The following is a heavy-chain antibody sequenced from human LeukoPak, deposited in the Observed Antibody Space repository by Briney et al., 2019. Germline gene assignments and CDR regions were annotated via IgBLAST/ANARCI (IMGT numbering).Heavy chain of an antibody. D-gene: IGHD2-2*01. V-gene: IGHV3-30*04. CDR2: ILYDGSTQ. Sequence: GRSLRLSCAASGFTFSTFSMHWVRQAPGKGLEWVAVILYDGSTQYYADSVRGRFTASRDNSKDTLYLQMNSLRVEDTAVYYCARVDCRSTSCSPFDYWGQGTLVTVSS. CDR1: GFTFSTFS. CDR3: ARVDCRSTSCSPFDY. J-gene: IGHJ4*02.